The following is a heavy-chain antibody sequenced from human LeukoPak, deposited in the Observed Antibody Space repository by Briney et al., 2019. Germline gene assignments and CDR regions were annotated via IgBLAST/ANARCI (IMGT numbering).Heavy chain of an antibody. CDR3: ARVALITIHENDAFDI. CDR1: GGTIISNRHY. J-gene: IGHJ3*02. CDR2: IYSSGNT. Sequence: SQTLSLTCTVSGGTIISNRHYWSWIRQPAGKGLEWIGHIYSSGNTKYNPSLKSRLTMSIDSSKNQFSLILTSVTAADTAVYYCARVALITIHENDAFDIWGQGTVVTVSS. D-gene: IGHD3-3*01. V-gene: IGHV4-61*09.